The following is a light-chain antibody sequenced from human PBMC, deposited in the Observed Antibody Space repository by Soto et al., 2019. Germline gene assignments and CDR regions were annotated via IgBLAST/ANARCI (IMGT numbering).Light chain of an antibody. CDR1: QSVSSSY. Sequence: EIVLTQSPATLSGSPGERATLSCWASQSVSSSYLAWYQQKPGLAPRLLIYDASSRATGIPARFSGSGSGTDFTLTISRLEPEDFAVYYCQQYGSSPWTFGQGTKVDIK. CDR2: DAS. CDR3: QQYGSSPWT. V-gene: IGKV3D-20*01. J-gene: IGKJ1*01.